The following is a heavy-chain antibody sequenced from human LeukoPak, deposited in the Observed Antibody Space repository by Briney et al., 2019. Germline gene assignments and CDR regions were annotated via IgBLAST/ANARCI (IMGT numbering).Heavy chain of an antibody. CDR1: GFTFSDYY. J-gene: IGHJ4*02. V-gene: IGHV3-11*01. D-gene: IGHD3-22*01. CDR3: ARDRLGDYDSSGYYDY. CDR2: ISTSGSTI. Sequence: GGSLRLSCAASGFTFSDYYMSWIRQAPGKGLGWVSYISTSGSTIYYADSVKGRFTISRDNAKNSLYLQMNSLRAEDTAVYYCARDRLGDYDSSGYYDYWGQGTLVTVSS.